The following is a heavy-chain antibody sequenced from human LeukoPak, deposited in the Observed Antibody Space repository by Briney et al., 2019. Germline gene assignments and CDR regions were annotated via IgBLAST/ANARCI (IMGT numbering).Heavy chain of an antibody. CDR2: INHSGSN. D-gene: IGHD3-10*01. V-gene: IGHV4-34*01. J-gene: IGHJ4*02. CDR1: GGPFSGYY. CDR3: ARGVLLPL. Sequence: SETLSLTCAVYGGPFSGYYWSWIRQPPGKGLEWIGEINHSGSNNYNPSLKSRVTISVDTSKNQFSLKLSSVTAADTAVYYCARGVLLPLWGQGTLVTVSS.